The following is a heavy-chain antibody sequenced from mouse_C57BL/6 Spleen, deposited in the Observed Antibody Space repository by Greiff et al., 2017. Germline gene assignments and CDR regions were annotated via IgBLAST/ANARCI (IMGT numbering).Heavy chain of an antibody. V-gene: IGHV5-6*02. J-gene: IGHJ2*01. CDR1: GFTFSSYG. Sequence: EVKLVESGGDLVKPGGSLKLSCAASGFTFSSYGMSWVRQTPDKRLEWVATISSGGSYTYYPDSVKGRFTISRDNAKNTLYLQMSSLKSEDTAMYDCARSYDYGERDGFDYWGQGTTLTVSS. CDR3: ARSYDYGERDGFDY. D-gene: IGHD2-4*01. CDR2: ISSGGSYT.